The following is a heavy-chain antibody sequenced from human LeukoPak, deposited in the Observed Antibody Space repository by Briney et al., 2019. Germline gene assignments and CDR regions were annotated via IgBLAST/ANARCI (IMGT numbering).Heavy chain of an antibody. CDR3: ARRPRGDIVATIPRGFDY. J-gene: IGHJ4*02. V-gene: IGHV4-39*07. Sequence: SETQSLPCTVSGASISTSDYYWGWIRQAPGKNLEWIESVYYNGPTYYNPSLRGRLALSLDTPQNRFSLTLTSLTAADTAIYYCARRPRGDIVATIPRGFDYWGQGTLVTVSS. D-gene: IGHD5-12*01. CDR1: GASISTSDYY. CDR2: VYYNGPT.